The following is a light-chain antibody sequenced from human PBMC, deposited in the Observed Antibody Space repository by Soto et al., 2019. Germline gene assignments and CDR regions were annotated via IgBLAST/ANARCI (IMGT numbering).Light chain of an antibody. CDR3: QQYNNWWT. V-gene: IGKV3-15*01. CDR2: GAS. J-gene: IGKJ1*01. Sequence: EIVMTQSPVTLSVSPGERATLSCRASQSVSSNLAWYQQKPGQAPRLLIYGASTRATGIPARFSGSGSGTEFTLTISSLPSEDFAVYYCQQYNNWWTFGQGTKVEIK. CDR1: QSVSSN.